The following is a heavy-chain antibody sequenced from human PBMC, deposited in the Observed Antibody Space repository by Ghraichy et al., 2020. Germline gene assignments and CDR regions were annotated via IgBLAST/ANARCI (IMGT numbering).Heavy chain of an antibody. Sequence: GGSLRLSCEASGFTFSNYALHWVRQAPGKGLEWVALISFDGNNKYYADSVKGRFTISRDNSKSTLYLQMNSLRPEDTAFYDCARDSKDVAEGGGGTIFGVLIINGMDVWGQGTTVTVSS. CDR3: ARDSKDVAEGGGGTIFGVLIINGMDV. V-gene: IGHV3-30-3*01. J-gene: IGHJ6*02. CDR2: ISFDGNNK. CDR1: GFTFSNYA. D-gene: IGHD3-3*01.